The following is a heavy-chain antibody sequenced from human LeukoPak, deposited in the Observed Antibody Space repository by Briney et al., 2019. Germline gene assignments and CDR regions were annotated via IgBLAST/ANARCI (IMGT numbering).Heavy chain of an antibody. CDR3: ARSSYTSFYDILTGYPPPFLDY. V-gene: IGHV1-18*01. CDR2: ISAYNGNT. CDR1: GYTFTSDG. J-gene: IGHJ4*02. D-gene: IGHD3-9*01. Sequence: ASVKVSCKASGYTFTSDGISWVRQAPGQGLEWMGWISAYNGNTNYAQKLQGRVTMTTDTSTSTAYMELRSLRSDDTAVYYCARSSYTSFYDILTGYPPPFLDYWGQGTLVTVSS.